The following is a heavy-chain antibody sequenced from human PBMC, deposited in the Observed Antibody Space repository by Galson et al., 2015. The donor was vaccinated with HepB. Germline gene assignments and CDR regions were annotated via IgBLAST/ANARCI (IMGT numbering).Heavy chain of an antibody. CDR2: ISSSSSTI. CDR1: GFTFSSYS. V-gene: IGHV3-48*04. CDR3: ARFSGVGAIFWYYFDY. J-gene: IGHJ4*02. D-gene: IGHD1-26*01. Sequence: SLRLSCAASGFTFSSYSMNWVRQAPGKGLEWVSYISSSSSTIYYADSVKGRFTISRDNAKNSLYLQMNSLRAEDTAVYYCARFSGVGAIFWYYFDYWGQGTLVTVSS.